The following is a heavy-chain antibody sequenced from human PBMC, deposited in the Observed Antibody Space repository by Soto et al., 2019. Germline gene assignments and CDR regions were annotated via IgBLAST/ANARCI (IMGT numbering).Heavy chain of an antibody. V-gene: IGHV3-74*01. CDR1: GFTFSTYW. D-gene: IGHD2-2*01. J-gene: IGHJ4*02. CDR2: ISTDGRST. CDR3: ARATGSNHPFDY. Sequence: EVQLVESGGGLVQPGGSLRLSCAATGFTFSTYWMHWVRQGPGEGVVGVSRISTDGRSTTYADFVKGRFTISRDNAKNTLYLQMNSLSAEDTAVYYCARATGSNHPFDYWGQGTLVTVSS.